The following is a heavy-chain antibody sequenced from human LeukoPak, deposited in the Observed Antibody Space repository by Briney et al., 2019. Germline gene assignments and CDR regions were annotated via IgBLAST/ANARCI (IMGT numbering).Heavy chain of an antibody. D-gene: IGHD5-18*01. Sequence: GGSLRLSCAASGFTFSSYSMSWVRQAPGKGLEWVSAISGSGGSTFYADSVKGRFTISRDNSKNTLYLQMNSLRAEDTAVYYCAKGSRPGYSYGPREYYYYMDVWGKGTTVTVSS. J-gene: IGHJ6*03. CDR1: GFTFSSYS. CDR2: ISGSGGST. CDR3: AKGSRPGYSYGPREYYYYMDV. V-gene: IGHV3-23*01.